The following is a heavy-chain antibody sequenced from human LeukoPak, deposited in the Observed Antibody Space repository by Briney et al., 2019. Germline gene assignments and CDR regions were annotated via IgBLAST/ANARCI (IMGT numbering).Heavy chain of an antibody. V-gene: IGHV3-23*01. Sequence: GGSLRLSCAASGFTLSAYGMSWVRQAPGKGLEWVSGINAGGGGTYYADSVKGQFTISRDNSKNTLYLQMNSLRVEDTAVYYCAKRAPYSFDYWGQGTLVTVPS. CDR2: INAGGGGT. J-gene: IGHJ4*02. CDR1: GFTLSAYG. CDR3: AKRAPYSFDY.